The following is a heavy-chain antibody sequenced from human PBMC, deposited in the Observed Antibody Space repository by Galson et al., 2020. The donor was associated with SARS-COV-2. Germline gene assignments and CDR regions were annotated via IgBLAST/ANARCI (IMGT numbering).Heavy chain of an antibody. CDR3: AREASEGYFDL. CDR1: GFTFSSYA. D-gene: IGHD6-6*01. CDR2: ISYDGSNK. Sequence: GGSLRLSCAASGFTFSSYAMHWVRQAPGKGLEWVAVISYDGSNKYYADSVKGRFTISRDNSKNTLYLQMNSLRAEDTAVYYCAREASEGYFDLWGRGTLVTVSS. J-gene: IGHJ2*01. V-gene: IGHV3-30*04.